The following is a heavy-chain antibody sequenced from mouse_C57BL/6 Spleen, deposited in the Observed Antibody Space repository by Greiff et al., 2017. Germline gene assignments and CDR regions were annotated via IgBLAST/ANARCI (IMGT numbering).Heavy chain of an antibody. D-gene: IGHD2-1*01. CDR1: GYTFTDYY. V-gene: IGHV1-26*01. CDR2: INPNNGGT. Sequence: EVKLQESGPELVKPGASVKISCKASGYTFTDYYMNWVKQSHGKSLEWIGDINPNNGGTSYNQKFKGKATLTVDKSSSTAYMELRSLTSEDSAVYYCAKGDGNYVFDYWGQGTTLTVSS. CDR3: AKGDGNYVFDY. J-gene: IGHJ2*01.